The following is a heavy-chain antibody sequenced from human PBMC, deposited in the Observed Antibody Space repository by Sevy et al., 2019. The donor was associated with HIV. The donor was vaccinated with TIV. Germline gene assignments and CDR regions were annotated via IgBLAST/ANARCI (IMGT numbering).Heavy chain of an antibody. CDR2: FYSNGNT. CDR1: GGFISSHDSYY. Sequence: SETLSLTCTVSGGFISSHDSYYWALIRQPPGKGLEWIGSFYSNGNTYYNPSLKSRVSISLDTSRNQFSLMVNSVTAADTSVYYCAALIGPNSFDYWGQGALVTVSS. CDR3: AALIGPNSFDY. J-gene: IGHJ4*02. V-gene: IGHV4-39*01.